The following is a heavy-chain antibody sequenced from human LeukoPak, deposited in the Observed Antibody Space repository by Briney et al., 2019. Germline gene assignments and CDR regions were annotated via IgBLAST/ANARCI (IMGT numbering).Heavy chain of an antibody. D-gene: IGHD6-13*01. CDR2: IPYDGSNK. CDR3: ARSRLSYGAAAGDSWFDP. CDR1: GFTFSSYA. Sequence: GGSLRLSCAASGFTFSSYAMHWVRQAPGKGLEWVSVIPYDGSNKYYADSVKGRFTISRDNSKNTLYLQMNSLRAEDTAVYYCARSRLSYGAAAGDSWFDPWGKGTTVTVSS. V-gene: IGHV3-30*04. J-gene: IGHJ6*04.